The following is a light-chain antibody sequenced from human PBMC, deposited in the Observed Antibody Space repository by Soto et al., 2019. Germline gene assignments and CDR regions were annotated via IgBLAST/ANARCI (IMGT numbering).Light chain of an antibody. CDR1: SSNIGAGYD. CDR2: ANS. CDR3: QSYDNSLSGAYV. J-gene: IGLJ1*01. V-gene: IGLV1-40*01. Sequence: QSVLTQPPSVSGAPGQRVTISCTGSSSNIGAGYDVHWYQQLPGTAPKLLISANSNRPSGVPDRFSGSKSGTSASLAITGLQAEDEADDYCQSYDNSLSGAYVFGTGTKLTVL.